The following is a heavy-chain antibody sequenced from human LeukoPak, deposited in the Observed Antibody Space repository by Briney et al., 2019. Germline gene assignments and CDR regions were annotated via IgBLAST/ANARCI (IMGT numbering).Heavy chain of an antibody. D-gene: IGHD3-22*01. CDR2: ISKSGGST. CDR3: ARMYVLDSIGYSPFDY. V-gene: IGHV3-64*01. Sequence: GGSLRLSCAGSGFSFISYPMHWIRQAPGKGLEYVSGISKSGGSTYYANSVKGRFTISRDNSKNTLYLQMGSLRAEDMAVYYCARMYVLDSIGYSPFDYWGQGTLVTVSS. CDR1: GFSFISYP. J-gene: IGHJ4*02.